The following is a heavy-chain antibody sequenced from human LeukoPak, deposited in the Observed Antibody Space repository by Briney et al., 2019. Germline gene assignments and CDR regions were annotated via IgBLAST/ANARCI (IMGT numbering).Heavy chain of an antibody. V-gene: IGHV4-39*01. Sequence: PSEALSLTCTVSGGSISSSSYYWGWIRQPPGKGLEWIGSIYYSGSTYYNPSLKSRVTISVDTSKNQFSLKLSSVTAADTAVYYCARQFPGFDYWGQGTLVTVSS. CDR3: ARQFPGFDY. CDR1: GGSISSSSYY. CDR2: IYYSGST. J-gene: IGHJ4*02.